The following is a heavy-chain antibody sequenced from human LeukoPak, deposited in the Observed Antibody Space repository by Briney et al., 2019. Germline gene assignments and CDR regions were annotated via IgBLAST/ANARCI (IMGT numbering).Heavy chain of an antibody. J-gene: IGHJ3*02. CDR2: LYYSGST. V-gene: IGHV4-39*07. CDR3: YLLGWNVYGDPPDAFDI. Sequence: KPSETLSLTCTVSGGSISSSSYFWGWIRQPPGKGLECIGSLYYSGSTYYNPSLKSRVTISVDTSKNQFSLKLSSVTAADTAVYYCYLLGWNVYGDPPDAFDIWGQGTMVTVSS. CDR1: GGSISSSSYF. D-gene: IGHD4-17*01.